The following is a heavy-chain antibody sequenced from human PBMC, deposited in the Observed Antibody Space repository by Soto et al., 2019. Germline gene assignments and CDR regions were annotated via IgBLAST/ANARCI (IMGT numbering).Heavy chain of an antibody. D-gene: IGHD4-17*01. V-gene: IGHV2-5*01. CDR3: AYSYYGDYRHAFDI. Sequence: QITLKESDPTLVKPTQNLTLTCTFSGFSLSTSGVGVGWIRQPPGKALEWLALIYWNDDKRYSPSLMSRLTIPNDTPKNQVILTMTNMDPVDTATYYCAYSYYGDYRHAFDIWGQGTMVTVSS. CDR1: GFSLSTSGVG. J-gene: IGHJ3*02. CDR2: IYWNDDK.